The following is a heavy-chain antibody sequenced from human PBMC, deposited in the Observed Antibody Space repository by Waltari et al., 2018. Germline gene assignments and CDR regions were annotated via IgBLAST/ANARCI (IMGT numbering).Heavy chain of an antibody. V-gene: IGHV4-34*02. CDR1: GGSFSGHF. CDR2: IDHRGRP. D-gene: IGHD3-9*01. Sequence: QVQLQQGGAGLLKPSETLSLTCTVHGGSFSGHFWTWIRQAPGEGLEWLGEIDHRGRPHYNPSFRSRVTISVDTSKNQFSLQLNSVTAADTALYYCARERSRDFDWLPNVLDVWGLGTLVTVSS. J-gene: IGHJ3*01. CDR3: ARERSRDFDWLPNVLDV.